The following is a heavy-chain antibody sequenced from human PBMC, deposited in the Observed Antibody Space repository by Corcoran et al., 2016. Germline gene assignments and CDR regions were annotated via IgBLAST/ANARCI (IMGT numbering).Heavy chain of an antibody. CDR2: ITSGGSST. CDR3: ANKAIAPRPPMG. D-gene: IGHD6-6*01. CDR1: GFTFTNYA. J-gene: IGHJ4*02. V-gene: IGHV3-23*04. Sequence: EVQLVESGGGLVQPGGSLRLSCAASGFTFTNYAMSWVRQTPGKGLEWVSGITSGGSSTYYADSVKGRFTISRDNSNNMLYLQMNSLRAEDTAIYYCANKAIAPRPPMGWGQGTLVTVSS.